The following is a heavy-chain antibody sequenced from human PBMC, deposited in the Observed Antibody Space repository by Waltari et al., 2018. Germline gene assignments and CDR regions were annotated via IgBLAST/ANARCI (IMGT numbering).Heavy chain of an antibody. CDR3: ATXGGERPYNAFXF. CDR2: ISSGGSFP. D-gene: IGHD1-1*01. J-gene: IGHJ4*02. V-gene: IGHV3-23*01. CDR1: GFPLRTYD. Sequence: EVQLLESVGGLEQPGGSLRLSCAASGFPLRTYDLTWVRQTPGKGLDWVSSISSGGSFPYYADSVRGRFVISRDNSRNTLYLQMNSLRVEDSAIYYCATXGGERPYNAFXFWGXXXXXT.